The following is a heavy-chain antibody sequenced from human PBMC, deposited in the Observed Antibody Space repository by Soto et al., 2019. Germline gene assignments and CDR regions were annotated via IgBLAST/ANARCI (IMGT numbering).Heavy chain of an antibody. D-gene: IGHD3-10*01. Sequence: QVQLVESGGGVVQPGRSLRLSCAASGFTFSSYGMHWVRQAPGKGLEWVAVIWYDGSNKYYADSVKGRFTISRDNSKNTLYLQMNSLRAEDTAVYYCARARGYYGSGSYYTPLGYWGQGTLVTASS. CDR3: ARARGYYGSGSYYTPLGY. V-gene: IGHV3-33*01. CDR2: IWYDGSNK. CDR1: GFTFSSYG. J-gene: IGHJ4*02.